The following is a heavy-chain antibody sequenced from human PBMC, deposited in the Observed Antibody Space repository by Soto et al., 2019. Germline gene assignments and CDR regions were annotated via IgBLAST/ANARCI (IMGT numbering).Heavy chain of an antibody. CDR3: ATDLGLRYLDWPNNFDY. D-gene: IGHD3-9*01. CDR1: GYNLTDLS. Sequence: XVKASSKVSGYNLTDLSMHCVRHAPGKGLDWKGGFDPEDGETIYPQKFQGRVTMTEDTSTDTAYMELSSLRSEDTAVYYCATDLGLRYLDWPNNFDYWGQGALVTVSS. J-gene: IGHJ4*02. CDR2: FDPEDGET. V-gene: IGHV1-24*01.